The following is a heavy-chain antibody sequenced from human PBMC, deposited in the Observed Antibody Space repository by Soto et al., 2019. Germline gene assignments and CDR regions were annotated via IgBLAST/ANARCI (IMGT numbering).Heavy chain of an antibody. Sequence: PSETLSLTCTVSGGSISSYYWSWIRQPPGKGLEWIGYIYYSGSTNYNPSLKSRVTISVDTSKNQFSLKLSSVTAADTAVYYCARAYCGGDCYTTRVEWFDPWGQGTLVTVPS. CDR2: IYYSGST. V-gene: IGHV4-59*01. CDR1: GGSISSYY. CDR3: ARAYCGGDCYTTRVEWFDP. D-gene: IGHD2-21*02. J-gene: IGHJ5*02.